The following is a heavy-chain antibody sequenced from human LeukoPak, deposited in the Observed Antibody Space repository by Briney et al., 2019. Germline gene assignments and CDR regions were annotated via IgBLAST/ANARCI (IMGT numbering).Heavy chain of an antibody. Sequence: PGGSLRLSCAASGFILSSAWMSWVRQAPGKGLEWVGRIKTKTDGGTPDYAALAKGRFTISRDDSKNTLYLQMNSLKTEDTAVYYCTTYRVGDRWMIPNYWGQGTLVTVSS. CDR3: TTYRVGDRWMIPNY. J-gene: IGHJ4*02. V-gene: IGHV3-15*01. CDR1: GFILSSAW. CDR2: IKTKTDGGTP. D-gene: IGHD3-22*01.